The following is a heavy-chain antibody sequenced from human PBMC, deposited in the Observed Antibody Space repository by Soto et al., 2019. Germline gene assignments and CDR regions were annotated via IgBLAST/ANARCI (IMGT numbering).Heavy chain of an antibody. CDR2: IIPIFGTA. V-gene: IGHV1-69*12. CDR1: GGTFISYA. Sequence: QVQLVQSGAEVKKPGSSVKVSCKASGGTFISYAISWVRQAPGQGLEWMGGIIPIFGTANYAQKFQGRVRITADESTRTAYLELSSLRAEDTAVYYCASHGLRAAGRDYYYYGMDVWGQGTTVTVSS. D-gene: IGHD6-13*01. J-gene: IGHJ6*02. CDR3: ASHGLRAAGRDYYYYGMDV.